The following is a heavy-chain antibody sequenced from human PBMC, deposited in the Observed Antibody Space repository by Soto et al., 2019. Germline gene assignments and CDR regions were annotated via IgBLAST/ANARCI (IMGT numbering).Heavy chain of an antibody. V-gene: IGHV4-4*07. D-gene: IGHD5-12*01. CDR1: GGSINSYY. CDR2: IYFSGET. J-gene: IGHJ6*02. CDR3: ARDSSYSGYNYSGMDV. Sequence: SETLSLTCTVSGGSINSYYWSWIRQPTGKGLEWIGRIYFSGETNYNPSLKSRLTMSVDTSKTQFSLKLSSVTAADTAVYYCARDSSYSGYNYSGMDVWGQGTRVTVSS.